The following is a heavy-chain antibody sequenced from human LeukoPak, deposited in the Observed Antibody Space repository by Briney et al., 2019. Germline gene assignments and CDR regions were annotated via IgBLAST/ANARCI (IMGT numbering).Heavy chain of an antibody. CDR1: GFTFSSYA. J-gene: IGHJ4*02. Sequence: GGSLRLSCAASGFTFSSYAMSWVRQAPGKGLEWVSAISASGDATYYADSVKGRFTISRDNSKNTLYLQMNSLRAEDTAVYYCARDDIAALGFDYWGQGTLVTVSS. V-gene: IGHV3-23*01. CDR2: ISASGDAT. D-gene: IGHD6-13*01. CDR3: ARDDIAALGFDY.